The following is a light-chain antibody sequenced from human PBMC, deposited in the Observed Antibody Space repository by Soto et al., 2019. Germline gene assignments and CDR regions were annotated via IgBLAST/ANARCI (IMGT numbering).Light chain of an antibody. V-gene: IGLV4-69*01. CDR1: SGHSSYA. CDR3: PTWGTGIVV. Sequence: QPVLTQSPSASASLGASVNLTCTLSSGHSSYAIAWHQQQPEKGPRYLMKLNSDGSHSKGDGIPDRFSGSSSGAERYLTISSLQSEDEADYYCPTWGTGIVVFGGGTKLTVL. CDR2: LNSDGSH. J-gene: IGLJ2*01.